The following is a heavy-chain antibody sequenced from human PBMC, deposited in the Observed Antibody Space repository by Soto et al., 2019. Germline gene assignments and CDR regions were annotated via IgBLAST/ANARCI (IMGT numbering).Heavy chain of an antibody. CDR3: TTDSRTTLPEVRFDF. J-gene: IGHJ4*01. V-gene: IGHV3-15*07. CDR2: IRSQSDGGSG. Sequence: EVQLEESGGGVVMPGGSLRLSCAASDFTFHNAWINWVRQPPGGGLEWVGRIRSQSDGGSGDYAAPVKGRFVVSRDDSKNMVYLQMNSLKIEDTAVYYCTTDSRTTLPEVRFDFWGHGTLVTVSS. D-gene: IGHD4-17*01. CDR1: DFTFHNAW.